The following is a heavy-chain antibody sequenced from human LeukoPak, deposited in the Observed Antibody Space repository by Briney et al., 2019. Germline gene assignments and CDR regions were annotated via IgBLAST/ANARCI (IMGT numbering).Heavy chain of an antibody. Sequence: AGESLKISCKGSGYSFTSYWIGWVRQMPGKGLEWMGIIYPGDSDTRYSPSFQGQVTISADKSISTAYLQWSSLKASDTAMYYCARLWPAWTSVEKCYFDYWGQGTLVTVSS. CDR1: GYSFTSYW. D-gene: IGHD4-23*01. V-gene: IGHV5-51*01. J-gene: IGHJ4*02. CDR2: IYPGDSDT. CDR3: ARLWPAWTSVEKCYFDY.